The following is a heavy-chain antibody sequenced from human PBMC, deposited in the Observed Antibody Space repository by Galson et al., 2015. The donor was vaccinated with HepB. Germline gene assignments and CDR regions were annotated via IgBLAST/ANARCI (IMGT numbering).Heavy chain of an antibody. CDR1: GFAVSSNY. V-gene: IGHV3-66*01. D-gene: IGHD2-21*01. CDR3: ARGLSIPSPSVHTRDY. CDR2: IYSHGSK. Sequence: SLRLSCAASGFAVSSNYMTWVRQAPGKGLECVSLIYSHGSKYYSESVKGRFTISRDNSKNTLYLQMDSLRAEDTAVYYCARGLSIPSPSVHTRDYWGRGTLVIVSS. J-gene: IGHJ4*02.